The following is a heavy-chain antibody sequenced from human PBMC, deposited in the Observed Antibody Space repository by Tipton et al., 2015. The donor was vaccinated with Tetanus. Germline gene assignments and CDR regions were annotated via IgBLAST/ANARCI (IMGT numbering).Heavy chain of an antibody. V-gene: IGHV3-33*01. J-gene: IGHJ4*02. D-gene: IGHD1-26*01. Sequence: QVQLVQSGGNVVQPGRSLRLSCAASGITLSDFGMHWVRQAPGKGLEWVAVIWYDGINKHYADSVKGRFTVSRDISKNTLYLQMNSLRAEDTAVYYCARGFLFGGSYRYFDYWGQGTLVTVSS. CDR2: IWYDGINK. CDR3: ARGFLFGGSYRYFDY. CDR1: GITLSDFG.